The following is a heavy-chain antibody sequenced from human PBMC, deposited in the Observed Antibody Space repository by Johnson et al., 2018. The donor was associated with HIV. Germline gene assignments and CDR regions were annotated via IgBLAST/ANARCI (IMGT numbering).Heavy chain of an antibody. J-gene: IGHJ3*02. CDR1: GFNFNTYS. D-gene: IGHD6-6*01. CDR3: AKGHHLLSIAARPYNPIDI. V-gene: IGHV3-30*02. Sequence: QVLLVESGGGVVQPGGSLRLSCAASGFNFNTYSMHWVRQAPGNGLEWLAFVSYNGIHVYYSDSVRGRFTISRDNSKNTLYLQMNSLRAEDTAVYYCAKGHHLLSIAARPYNPIDIWGQGTMVTVSS. CDR2: VSYNGIHV.